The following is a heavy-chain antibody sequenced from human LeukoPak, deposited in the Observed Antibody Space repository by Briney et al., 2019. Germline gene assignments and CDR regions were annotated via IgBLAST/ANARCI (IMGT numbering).Heavy chain of an antibody. CDR3: ARGGITMIERYFDY. CDR1: GGSINSYY. Sequence: SETLSLTCTVSGGSINSYYWSWIRQPAGKGLEWIGRIYTSGSTNYNPSLKSRVTISVDTSKNQFSLKLSSVTAADTAVYYCARGGITMIERYFDYWGQGTLVTVSS. CDR2: IYTSGST. V-gene: IGHV4-4*07. J-gene: IGHJ4*02. D-gene: IGHD3-22*01.